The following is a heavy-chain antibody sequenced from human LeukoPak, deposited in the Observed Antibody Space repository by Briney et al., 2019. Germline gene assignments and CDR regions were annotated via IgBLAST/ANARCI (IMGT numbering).Heavy chain of an antibody. CDR1: GFTFSSYG. CDR2: ISYDGSNK. Sequence: GGSLRLSCAASGFTFSSYGMHWVRQAPGKGLEWVAVISYDGSNKYYADSVKGRFTISRDNSKNTLYLQMNSLRAEDTAVYYCAKDGGYNGFYFDYWGQGTLVTVSS. D-gene: IGHD5-24*01. CDR3: AKDGGYNGFYFDY. V-gene: IGHV3-30*18. J-gene: IGHJ4*02.